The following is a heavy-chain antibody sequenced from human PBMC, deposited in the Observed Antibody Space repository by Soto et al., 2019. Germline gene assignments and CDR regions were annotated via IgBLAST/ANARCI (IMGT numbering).Heavy chain of an antibody. CDR3: ARDSPPVDY. CDR1: GYTFTRYG. V-gene: IGHV1-18*01. Sequence: QVQLVQSGAEVKKPGASVKVSCKASGYTFTRYGVSWVRHAPGQGLEWMGWISAYNGNTKYAQKLQGRVTMTTDTSTNTAYMDLRSLRSDDTAVYYCARDSPPVDYWGQGTLVTVSS. CDR2: ISAYNGNT. J-gene: IGHJ4*02.